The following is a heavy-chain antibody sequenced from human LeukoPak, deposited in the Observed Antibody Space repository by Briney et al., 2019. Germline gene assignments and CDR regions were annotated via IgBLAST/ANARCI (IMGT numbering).Heavy chain of an antibody. Sequence: SETLSLTCAVYGVSFSGYYWSWIRQPPGKGLEWIGEINHSGSTNYNPSLKSRVTISVDTSKNQFSLKLSSVTAADTAVYYCARGNYGFLQTWGQGTLVTVSS. J-gene: IGHJ5*02. CDR1: GVSFSGYY. D-gene: IGHD3-3*01. CDR3: ARGNYGFLQT. CDR2: INHSGST. V-gene: IGHV4-34*01.